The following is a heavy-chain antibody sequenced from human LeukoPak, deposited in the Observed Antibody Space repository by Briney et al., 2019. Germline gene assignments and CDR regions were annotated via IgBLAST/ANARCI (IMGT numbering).Heavy chain of an antibody. CDR3: AAELYSGTYGRCCSFAY. V-gene: IGHV1-58*02. CDR2: IVVGSGNS. CDR1: GFTFSNSA. D-gene: IGHD1-26*01. Sequence: VASVKVSCKTSGFTFSNSAMQWVRQARGQRLEWIGWIVVGSGNSNHAQRLQDRVTITRDMSTTTAYLELSSLTSEDTAVYYCAAELYSGTYGRCCSFAYWGQGTLVTVSS. J-gene: IGHJ4*02.